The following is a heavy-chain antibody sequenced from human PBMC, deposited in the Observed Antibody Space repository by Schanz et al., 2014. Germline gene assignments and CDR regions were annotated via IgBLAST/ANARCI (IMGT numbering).Heavy chain of an antibody. J-gene: IGHJ4*02. CDR1: GFTFNSYA. D-gene: IGHD2-2*01. V-gene: IGHV3-23*01. CDR3: AKDLLYGAPMPLNHLDY. CDR2: LSGSGGST. Sequence: DVQLLESGGGLVQPGGSLRLSCAASGFTFNSYAMTWVRQAPGKGLEWVSALSGSGGSTYYADSVKGRFTISRDNSKNTLHLQVTSLRAEDTAVYYCAKDLLYGAPMPLNHLDYWGQGTLVTVSS.